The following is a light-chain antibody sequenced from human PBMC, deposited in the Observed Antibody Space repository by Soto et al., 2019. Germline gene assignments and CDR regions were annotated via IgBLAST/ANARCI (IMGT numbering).Light chain of an antibody. V-gene: IGLV2-14*03. CDR2: DVS. CDR3: ASYSTPSTLI. CDR1: SSDIGGYKY. J-gene: IGLJ2*01. Sequence: QSVLTQPASVSGSPGQSITISCTGTSSDIGGYKYVSWYQQHPGKAPRLMIFDVSNRPSGASNRFSGSKSGNTASLTISGLQTEDEADYYCASYSTPSTLIFGGGTKLTVL.